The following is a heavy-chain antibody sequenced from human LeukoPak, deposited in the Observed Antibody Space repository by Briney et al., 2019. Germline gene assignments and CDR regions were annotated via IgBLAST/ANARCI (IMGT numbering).Heavy chain of an antibody. V-gene: IGHV4-4*02. CDR3: AKGVVPAARSWFDP. CDR2: IYHSGST. Sequence: SETLSLTCAVSGXSISSSNWWSWVRQPPGKGLEWTGEIYHSGSTNYNPSLKSRVTISVDKSKNQFSLKLSSVTAADTAVYYCAKGVVPAARSWFDPWGQGTLVTVSS. D-gene: IGHD2-2*01. J-gene: IGHJ5*02. CDR1: GXSISSSNW.